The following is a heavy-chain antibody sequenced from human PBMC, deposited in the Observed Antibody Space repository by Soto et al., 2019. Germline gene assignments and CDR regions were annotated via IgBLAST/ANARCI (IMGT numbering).Heavy chain of an antibody. V-gene: IGHV4-59*01. CDR2: IDYSGST. J-gene: IGHJ5*02. D-gene: IGHD1-7*01. CDR1: GGSISTYY. Sequence: VHLQESGPGLVKPSETLSLTCTVSGGSISTYYWSWIRQPAGKELEWIGYIDYSGSTKYNPSLGSLITISVDTSKNQYSLRLNSVTAADTAVYYCARTVNWNYGVWFDPWGQGTLVTVSS. CDR3: ARTVNWNYGVWFDP.